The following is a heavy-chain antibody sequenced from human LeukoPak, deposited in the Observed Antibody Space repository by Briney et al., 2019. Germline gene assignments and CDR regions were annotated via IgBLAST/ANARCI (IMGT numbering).Heavy chain of an antibody. D-gene: IGHD7-27*01. J-gene: IGHJ4*02. V-gene: IGHV3-23*01. CDR3: ARWVTGVYFDY. Sequence: GGSLRLSCAASGFTFSSYAMSWVRQAPGKGLEWVSAISGSGGSTYYADSVKGRFTISRDNSKNTLYLQMNSLRAEDTALYYCARWVTGVYFDYWGRGTLVTVSS. CDR1: GFTFSSYA. CDR2: ISGSGGST.